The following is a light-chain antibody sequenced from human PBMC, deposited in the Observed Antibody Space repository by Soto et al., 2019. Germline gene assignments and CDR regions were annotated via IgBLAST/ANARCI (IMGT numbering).Light chain of an antibody. CDR1: QSVSSN. CDR3: QQRVNWLT. V-gene: IGKV3-15*01. CDR2: GAS. Sequence: EKALTQSPVTLSLSPGERATLSCRASQSVSSNLAWYQQRPGQAPRLLIYGASTRASGVPDRFSGSGSGTEFILTISSLQSEDFAVYYCQQRVNWLTFGGGTKVEL. J-gene: IGKJ4*01.